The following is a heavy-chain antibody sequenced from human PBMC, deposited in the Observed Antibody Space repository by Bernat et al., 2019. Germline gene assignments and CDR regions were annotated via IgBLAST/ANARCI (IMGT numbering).Heavy chain of an antibody. CDR2: ISSSSSYI. Sequence: EVQLVESGGGLVKPGGSLRLSCAASGFTFSGYSMNWVRQAPGKGLEWVSSISSSSSYIYYADSVKGRFTISRDNAKNSLYLQMNSLRAEDTAVYYCARANCGGDCYFRTYPDYWGQGTLVTVSS. CDR1: GFTFSGYS. D-gene: IGHD2-21*02. V-gene: IGHV3-21*01. J-gene: IGHJ4*02. CDR3: ARANCGGDCYFRTYPDY.